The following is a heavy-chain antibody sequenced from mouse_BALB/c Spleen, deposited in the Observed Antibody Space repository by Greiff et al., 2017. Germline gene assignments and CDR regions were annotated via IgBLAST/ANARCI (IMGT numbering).Heavy chain of an antibody. CDR1: GFTFSSYG. Sequence: EVKLMESGGDLVKPGGSLKLSCAASGFTFSSYGMSWVRQTPDKRLEWVATISSGGSYTYYPDSVKGRFTISRDNAKNTLYLQMSSLKSEDTAMYYCARRKIYDGYFAWFAYWGQGTLVTVSA. CDR2: ISSGGSYT. J-gene: IGHJ3*01. D-gene: IGHD2-3*01. V-gene: IGHV5-6*02. CDR3: ARRKIYDGYFAWFAY.